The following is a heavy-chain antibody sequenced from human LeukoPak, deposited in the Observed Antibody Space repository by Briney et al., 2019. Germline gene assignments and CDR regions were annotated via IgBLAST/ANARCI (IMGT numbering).Heavy chain of an antibody. V-gene: IGHV3-23*01. Sequence: GGSLRLSCAASGFTFSSYAMSWVRQAPGKGLEWVSAISGSGGSTYCADSVKGRFTISRDNSKTTLYLQMNSLRAEDTAVYYCAKGGVVYDSSGYYDYWGQGTLVTVSS. J-gene: IGHJ4*02. CDR1: GFTFSSYA. CDR3: AKGGVVYDSSGYYDY. D-gene: IGHD3-22*01. CDR2: ISGSGGST.